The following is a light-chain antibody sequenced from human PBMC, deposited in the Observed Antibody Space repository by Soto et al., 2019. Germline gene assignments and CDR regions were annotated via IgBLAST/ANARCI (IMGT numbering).Light chain of an antibody. CDR3: QSYDSSLSGWV. V-gene: IGLV1-40*01. CDR1: SSNIGAGYD. CDR2: DNN. J-gene: IGLJ3*02. Sequence: QSVLTQPPSVSGAPGQRVTISCTGSSSNIGAGYDVHWYQQLPGTAPKLLIYDNNNRPSGVPDRFSGSKSGTSASLAITGLQAEDEADYYYQSYDSSLSGWVFGGGTKLTVL.